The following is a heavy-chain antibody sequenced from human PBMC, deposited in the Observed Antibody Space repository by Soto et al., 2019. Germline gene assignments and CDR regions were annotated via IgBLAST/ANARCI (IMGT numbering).Heavy chain of an antibody. CDR3: AGGFNYYDSSGYPPRGFDP. V-gene: IGHV1-69*01. D-gene: IGHD3-22*01. Sequence: QVQLVQSGAEVKKPGSSVKVSCKASGGTFSSYAISWVRQAPGQGLEWMGGIIPIFGTANYAQKFQGRVTITADESTSTAYMELSSLRSDDTAVYYCAGGFNYYDSSGYPPRGFDPWGQGTLVTVSS. CDR2: IIPIFGTA. J-gene: IGHJ5*02. CDR1: GGTFSSYA.